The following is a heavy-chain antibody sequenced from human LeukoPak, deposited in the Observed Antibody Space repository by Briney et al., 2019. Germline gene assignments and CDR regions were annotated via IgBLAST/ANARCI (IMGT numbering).Heavy chain of an antibody. J-gene: IGHJ5*02. CDR2: INHSGST. CDR3: ARGRRNWFDP. CDR1: GGSFSGYY. V-gene: IGHV4-34*01. Sequence: SETVSLTCAVYGGSFSGYYWSWIRQPPGKGLEWIGEINHSGSTNYNPSLKSRVTISVDTSKNQFSLKLSSVTAADTAVYYCARGRRNWFDPWGQGTLVTVSS.